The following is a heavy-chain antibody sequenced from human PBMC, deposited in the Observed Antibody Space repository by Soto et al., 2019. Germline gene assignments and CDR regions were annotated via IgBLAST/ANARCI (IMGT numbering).Heavy chain of an antibody. D-gene: IGHD6-13*01. CDR1: GFTFSNFA. CDR3: AKVGIAAGTDL. CDR2: INNEGDST. V-gene: IGHV3-64*04. Sequence: PGGSLRLSCTASGFTFSNFAMHWVRQAPGKGLEYISAINNEGDSTYYIDSVKGRFSISRDNSKNTLYLQMNSLRPEDTAVYYCAKVGIAAGTDLWGRGTLVTVSS. J-gene: IGHJ2*01.